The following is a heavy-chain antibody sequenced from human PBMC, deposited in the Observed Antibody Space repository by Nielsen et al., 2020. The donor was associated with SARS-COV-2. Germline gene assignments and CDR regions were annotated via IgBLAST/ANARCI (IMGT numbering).Heavy chain of an antibody. Sequence: SVKVSCKASGGTFSSYAISWVRQAPGQGLEWLGGIIPIFGTANYAQKFQGRVTITADESTSTAYMELSSLRSEDTAVYYCASEGIQWELTRGWFDPWGQGTLVTVSS. J-gene: IGHJ5*02. CDR3: ASEGIQWELTRGWFDP. V-gene: IGHV1-69*13. CDR2: IIPIFGTA. CDR1: GGTFSSYA. D-gene: IGHD1-26*01.